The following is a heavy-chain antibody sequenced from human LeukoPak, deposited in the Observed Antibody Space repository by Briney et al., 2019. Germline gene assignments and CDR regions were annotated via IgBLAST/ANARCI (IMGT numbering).Heavy chain of an antibody. J-gene: IGHJ3*02. Sequence: QPGGSLRLSCAASGFTFNNCDIHWVRQAPGKGLEWVAFIRYDGSNKYYADSVKGRFTISRDNSKNTLYLQMNSLKTEDTAVYYCTTEGYTYGYHSIDIWGQGTMVTVSS. CDR3: TTEGYTYGYHSIDI. CDR2: IRYDGSNK. D-gene: IGHD5-18*01. CDR1: GFTFNNCD. V-gene: IGHV3-30*02.